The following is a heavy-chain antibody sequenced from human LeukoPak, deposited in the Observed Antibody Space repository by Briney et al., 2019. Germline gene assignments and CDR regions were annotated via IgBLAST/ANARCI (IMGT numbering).Heavy chain of an antibody. Sequence: SETLSLTCAVYGGSFSGYYWSWIRQPPGKGLEWIGEINHGGSTNYNPSLKSRVTISVDTSKNQFSLKLSSVTAADTAVYYRARAPKYSSGWYWGDYFDYWGQGTLVTVSS. D-gene: IGHD6-19*01. V-gene: IGHV4-34*01. CDR3: ARAPKYSSGWYWGDYFDY. CDR1: GGSFSGYY. J-gene: IGHJ4*02. CDR2: INHGGST.